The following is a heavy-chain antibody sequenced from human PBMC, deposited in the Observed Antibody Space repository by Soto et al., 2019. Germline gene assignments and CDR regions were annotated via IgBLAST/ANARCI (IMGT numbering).Heavy chain of an antibody. CDR3: ERDLQPEDY. CDR2: SSAYNGNT. V-gene: IGHV1-18*01. J-gene: IGHJ4*02. Sequence: QVQLVQSGAEVKKPGASVTVSCKASGYTFTSYGISRVRQAPGHGLQWMGWSSAYNGNTKYAQKLQGRVTITTDTSTSTAYMERRSMRTDDTAVYYCERDLQPEDYWGQGTLVTVSS. D-gene: IGHD1-1*01. CDR1: GYTFTSYG.